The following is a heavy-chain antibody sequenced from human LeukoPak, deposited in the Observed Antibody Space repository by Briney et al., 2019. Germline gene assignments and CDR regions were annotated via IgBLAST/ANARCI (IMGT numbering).Heavy chain of an antibody. Sequence: GGSLRLSCAASGFTFSSYAMHWVRQAPGKGLEWVAVISYDGSNKYYADSVKGRFTISRDNSKNTLYLQMNSLRAEDMAVYYCATCRCPEAAFQHWGQGTLVTVSS. CDR3: ATCRCPEAAFQH. CDR1: GFTFSSYA. D-gene: IGHD6-19*01. V-gene: IGHV3-30*04. CDR2: ISYDGSNK. J-gene: IGHJ1*01.